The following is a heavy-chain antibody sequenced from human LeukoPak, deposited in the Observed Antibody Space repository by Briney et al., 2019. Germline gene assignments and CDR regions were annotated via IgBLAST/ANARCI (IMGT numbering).Heavy chain of an antibody. CDR1: GFTFSSYW. CDR2: IKQDGSEK. Sequence: GGSLRLSCAASGFTFSSYWMSWVRQAPGKGLEWVANIKQDGSEKYYVDSVKGRFTISRDNAKNSLYLQMNSLRAEDTAVYYCARGYDSSGYYFDYWGQGTLVTVSS. CDR3: ARGYDSSGYYFDY. D-gene: IGHD3-22*01. J-gene: IGHJ4*02. V-gene: IGHV3-7*01.